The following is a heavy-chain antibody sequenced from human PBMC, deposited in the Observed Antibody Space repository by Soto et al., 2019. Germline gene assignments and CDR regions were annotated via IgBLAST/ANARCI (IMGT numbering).Heavy chain of an antibody. CDR3: AKWTCSGGSCYFDY. Sequence: PGGSLRLSCAASGFTFSSYAMSWVRQAPGKGLEWVSIISGSGDSTYYADSVKGRFTVSRDNSKNTLYVQMNSLRAEDTAVYYCAKWTCSGGSCYFDYWGQGTLVTVSS. CDR2: ISGSGDST. V-gene: IGHV3-23*01. D-gene: IGHD2-15*01. CDR1: GFTFSSYA. J-gene: IGHJ4*02.